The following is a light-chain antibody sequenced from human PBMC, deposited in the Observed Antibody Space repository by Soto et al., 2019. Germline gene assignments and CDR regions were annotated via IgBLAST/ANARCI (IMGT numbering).Light chain of an antibody. CDR1: SSDVVSYNF. CDR2: EVS. V-gene: IGLV2-23*02. CDR3: CADAGRSTYV. Sequence: QSALTQPASVSGSPGQSITISCTRTSSDVVSYNFVSWYQQHPGKVPKVMIYEVSKRPSGVSDRFSGSKSGNTASLTISGLQAEDEADYYCCADAGRSTYVFGTGTKVTVL. J-gene: IGLJ1*01.